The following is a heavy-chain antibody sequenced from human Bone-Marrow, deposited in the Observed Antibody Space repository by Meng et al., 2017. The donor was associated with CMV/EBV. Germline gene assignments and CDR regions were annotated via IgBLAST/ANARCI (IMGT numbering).Heavy chain of an antibody. D-gene: IGHD3-3*01. CDR3: AKQGDDFWSGPRDD. Sequence: GESLKISCAASGFTFSSYAMSWVRQAPGKGLEWVSAISGSGGSTYDADSVKGRFTISRDNSKNTLYLQMNSLRAEDTAVYYCAKQGDDFWSGPRDDWGQGTLVTVSS. V-gene: IGHV3-23*01. J-gene: IGHJ4*02. CDR2: ISGSGGST. CDR1: GFTFSSYA.